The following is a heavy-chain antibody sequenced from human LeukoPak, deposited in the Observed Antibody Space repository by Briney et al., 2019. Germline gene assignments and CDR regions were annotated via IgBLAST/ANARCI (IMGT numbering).Heavy chain of an antibody. CDR1: GFTFSISA. CDR3: AKVSESNYDILTGYYTPYYFDY. CDR2: ISDRGGST. Sequence: PGGSLRLSCAASGFTFSISAMSWVRQAPGKGLEWVSGISDRGGSTFYADSVKGRFTISRDNSKNILYLQMNSLRADDTAVYYCAKVSESNYDILTGYYTPYYFDYWGQGTLVTVSS. D-gene: IGHD3-9*01. J-gene: IGHJ4*02. V-gene: IGHV3-23*01.